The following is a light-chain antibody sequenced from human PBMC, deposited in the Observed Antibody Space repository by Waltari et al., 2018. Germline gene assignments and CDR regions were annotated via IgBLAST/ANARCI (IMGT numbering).Light chain of an antibody. Sequence: DIVMTQSPLSLPVTPGEAASISCRSNQSLLHSDGNTYLDWYLQRPGQSPQLLIYWGSNRASGVPDRFSGSGSGTDFTLTISSLEPEDFAVYYCQKYGSTPRPFGGGTKVEIK. CDR3: QKYGSTPRP. CDR2: WGS. J-gene: IGKJ4*01. CDR1: QSLLHSDGNTY. V-gene: IGKV2-28*01.